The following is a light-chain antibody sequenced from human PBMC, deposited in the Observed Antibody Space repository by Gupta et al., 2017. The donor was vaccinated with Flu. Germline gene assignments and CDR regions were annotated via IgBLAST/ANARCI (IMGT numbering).Light chain of an antibody. CDR2: AAA. Sequence: DIQMTQSPASLSASVGDRVTITCRASDNINTYLNWYQQTPGKAPKLLVYAAASVQSGVPSRFSGSGSGTDFTLTIDRLRPEDFATYYCQQSHLTPRTFGQGTKVQIK. V-gene: IGKV1-39*01. CDR3: QQSHLTPRT. J-gene: IGKJ2*01. CDR1: DNINTY.